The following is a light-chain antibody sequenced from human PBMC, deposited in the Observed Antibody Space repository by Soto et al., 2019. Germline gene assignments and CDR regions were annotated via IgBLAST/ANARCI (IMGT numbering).Light chain of an antibody. J-gene: IGKJ4*01. V-gene: IGKV1-6*01. CDR1: QGVKND. CDR2: AAS. CDR3: LQDYTYPLT. Sequence: IQMTQSPSSLSASVGDRVTITCRASQGVKNDLGWYQQRPGKAPKLLIYAASSLQSGVPSRFSGSGSGTDFTLTITSLQPEDFATYYCLQDYTYPLTFGGGTKVDIK.